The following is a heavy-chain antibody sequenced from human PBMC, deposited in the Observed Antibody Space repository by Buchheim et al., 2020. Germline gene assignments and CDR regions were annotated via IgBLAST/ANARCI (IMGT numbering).Heavy chain of an antibody. CDR1: GFTFSSYG. J-gene: IGHJ4*02. CDR3: AKEGRGYSYGYIDY. CDR2: ISYDGSNK. Sequence: QVQLVESGGGVVQPGRSLRLSCAASGFTFSSYGMHWVRQAPGKGLEWVAVISYDGSNKYYADSVKGRFTISRDNSKHTLYLQMNSLRAEDTAVYYCAKEGRGYSYGYIDYWGQGTL. D-gene: IGHD5-18*01. V-gene: IGHV3-30*18.